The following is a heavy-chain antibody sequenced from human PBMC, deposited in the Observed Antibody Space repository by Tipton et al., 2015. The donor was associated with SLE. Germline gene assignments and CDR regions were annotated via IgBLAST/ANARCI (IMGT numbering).Heavy chain of an antibody. CDR1: GGSISSGSYY. CDR3: ARTGIAAAVDY. D-gene: IGHD6-13*01. V-gene: IGHV4-61*09. Sequence: LRLSCTVSGGSISSGSYYWSWFRQPAGKGLEWIGHIYTSGSTNYNPSLKSRVTISVDTSKNQFSLKLSSVAAADTAVYYCARTGIAAAVDYWGQGTLVTVSS. J-gene: IGHJ4*02. CDR2: IYTSGST.